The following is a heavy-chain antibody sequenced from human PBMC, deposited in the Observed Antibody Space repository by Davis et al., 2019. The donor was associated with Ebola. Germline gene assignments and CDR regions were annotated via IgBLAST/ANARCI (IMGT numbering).Heavy chain of an antibody. CDR2: ISYDGSNK. Sequence: PGGSLRLSCAASGLTFSSYGMHWVRQAPGKGLEWVAVISYDGSNKYYADSVKGRFTISRDNSKNTLYLQMNSLRAEDTAVYYCARDPFVTGDHDAFDIWGQGTMVTVSS. D-gene: IGHD1-20*01. J-gene: IGHJ3*02. CDR3: ARDPFVTGDHDAFDI. V-gene: IGHV3-30*03. CDR1: GLTFSSYG.